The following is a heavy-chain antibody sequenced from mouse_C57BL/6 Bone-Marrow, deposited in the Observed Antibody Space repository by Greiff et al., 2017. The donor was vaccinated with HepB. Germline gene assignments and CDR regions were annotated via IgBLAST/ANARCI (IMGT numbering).Heavy chain of an antibody. Sequence: QVQLQQSGAELARPGASVKLSCKASGYTFTSYGISWVKQRTGQGLEWIGEIYPRSGNTYYNEKFKGKATLTADKSSSTAYIELRSLTSEDSAVYFCARKSITTVVEDYYAMDYGGRGTSVTVSS. CDR2: IYPRSGNT. J-gene: IGHJ4*01. CDR3: ARKSITTVVEDYYAMDY. V-gene: IGHV1-81*01. CDR1: GYTFTSYG. D-gene: IGHD1-1*01.